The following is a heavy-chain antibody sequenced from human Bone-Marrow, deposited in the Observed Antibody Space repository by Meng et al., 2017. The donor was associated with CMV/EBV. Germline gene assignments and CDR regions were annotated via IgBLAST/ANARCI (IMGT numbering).Heavy chain of an antibody. J-gene: IGHJ4*02. Sequence: ASVKVSCKASGYTFTSYGISWVRQAPGQGLEWMGWISAYNGNTNYAQKLQGRVTMTTDTSTSTAYMGPRSLRSDDTAVYYCAITPSIYCSSTSCPNLDYWGQGTLVTVSS. V-gene: IGHV1-18*01. CDR1: GYTFTSYG. CDR3: AITPSIYCSSTSCPNLDY. CDR2: ISAYNGNT. D-gene: IGHD2-2*01.